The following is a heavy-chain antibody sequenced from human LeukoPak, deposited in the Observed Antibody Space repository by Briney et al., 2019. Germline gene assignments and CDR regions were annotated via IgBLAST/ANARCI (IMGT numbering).Heavy chain of an antibody. V-gene: IGHV3-48*03. CDR3: AELRITMIGGV. Sequence: GGSLRLSCAASGFTFSSYEMNWVRQAPGKGRKWVSYISSSGSTIYYADSVKGRFTISRDNAKNSLYLQMTSLRAEDTAVYYCAELRITMIGGVWGKGTPVTISS. CDR2: ISSSGSTI. D-gene: IGHD3-10*02. J-gene: IGHJ6*04. CDR1: GFTFSSYE.